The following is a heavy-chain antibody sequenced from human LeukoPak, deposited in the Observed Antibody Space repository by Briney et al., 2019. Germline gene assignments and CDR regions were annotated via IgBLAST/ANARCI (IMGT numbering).Heavy chain of an antibody. CDR2: VSDTGRDT. J-gene: IGHJ4*02. D-gene: IGHD6-6*01. CDR1: GFTFSSYG. CDR3: AKRVPYSSSSVYFDS. Sequence: GGSLRLSCSASGFTFSSYGMSWVRQAPGKGLEWVSAVSDTGRDTYYADSVKGRFTISKDNSKNTLFLQMNSLRAEDTAVYYCAKRVPYSSSSVYFDSWGRGTLVTVSS. V-gene: IGHV3-23*01.